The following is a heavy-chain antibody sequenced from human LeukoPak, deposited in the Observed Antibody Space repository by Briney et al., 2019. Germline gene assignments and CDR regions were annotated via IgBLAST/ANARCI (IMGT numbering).Heavy chain of an antibody. D-gene: IGHD3-16*01. CDR1: GGTISSSTNY. CDR3: TGQYGYLEESPNYYYYYGMDV. J-gene: IGHJ6*02. V-gene: IGHV4-39*01. CDR2: IYYSGST. Sequence: SETLSLTCTASGGTISSSTNYWVWIRQPPGKGLEWIGSIYYSGSTYYNPSLKSRVTISVDTSKNQFSPKLSSVTAADTAVYYCTGQYGYLEESPNYYYYYGMDVWGQGTTVTVSS.